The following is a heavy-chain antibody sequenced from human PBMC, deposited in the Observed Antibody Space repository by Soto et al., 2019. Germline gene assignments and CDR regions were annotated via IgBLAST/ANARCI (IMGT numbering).Heavy chain of an antibody. D-gene: IGHD6-19*01. V-gene: IGHV4-31*03. CDR2: IYYSGST. Sequence: PSETLSLTCTVSGGSISSGGYYWSWIRQHPGKGLEWIGYIYYSGSTYYNPSLKSRVTISVDTSKNQFTLKLSSVTAADTAVYYCARVVAVAGFFDYWGQGTLVTVSS. CDR1: GGSISSGGYY. J-gene: IGHJ4*02. CDR3: ARVVAVAGFFDY.